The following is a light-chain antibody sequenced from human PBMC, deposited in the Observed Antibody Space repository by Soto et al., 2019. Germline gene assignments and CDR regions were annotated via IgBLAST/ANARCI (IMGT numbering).Light chain of an antibody. CDR1: QSISSW. V-gene: IGKV1-5*03. Sequence: DIQMTQAPSTLSASVGDRVTITCRARQSISSWLAGYQQKPGKAPQLQIYNASNLESGLPSRFSGSGSGTAFTLTISSLEPDDFGTYFCQQYYTYPRTFRVGTKVEIK. CDR2: NAS. CDR3: QQYYTYPRT. J-gene: IGKJ4*01.